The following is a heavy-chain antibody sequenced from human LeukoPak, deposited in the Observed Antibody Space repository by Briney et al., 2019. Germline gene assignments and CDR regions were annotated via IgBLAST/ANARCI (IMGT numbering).Heavy chain of an antibody. J-gene: IGHJ4*02. Sequence: SETLSLTCTVSGNSISSGDNYWSWIRQPAGKGLEWIGRIYTSGSTNYNPSLKSRVTISVDTSKNQFSLKLSSVTAADTAVYYCARDDSVRGAFWGQGTLVTVSS. CDR1: GNSISSGDNY. D-gene: IGHD3-10*01. CDR2: IYTSGST. V-gene: IGHV4-61*02. CDR3: ARDDSVRGAF.